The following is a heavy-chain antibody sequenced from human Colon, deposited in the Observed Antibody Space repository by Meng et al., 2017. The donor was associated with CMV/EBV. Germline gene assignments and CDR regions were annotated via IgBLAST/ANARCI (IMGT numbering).Heavy chain of an antibody. CDR2: IWFDGSNE. Sequence: GESLKISCAASGFTFSSYAMNWVRQTPGKGLEWVAVIWFDGSNEYYADSVKGRFSISRDNTKNTLYLQMNNLRAEDTAVYYCTREVPRTRPIDYWGQGALVTVSS. D-gene: IGHD1-1*01. J-gene: IGHJ4*02. V-gene: IGHV3-33*08. CDR1: GFTFSSYA. CDR3: TREVPRTRPIDY.